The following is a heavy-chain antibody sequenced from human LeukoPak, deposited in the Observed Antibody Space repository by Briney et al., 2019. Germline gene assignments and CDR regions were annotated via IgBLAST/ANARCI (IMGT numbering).Heavy chain of an antibody. CDR1: GYTFTSYY. V-gene: IGHV3-30*18. CDR2: ISYDGSNK. CDR3: AKPADYGYFDY. Sequence: SCKASGYTFTSYYMHWVRQAPGKGLEWVAVISYDGSNKYYADSVKGRFTISRDNSKNTLYLQMNSLRAEDTAVYYCAKPADYGYFDYWGQGTLVTVSS. J-gene: IGHJ4*02. D-gene: IGHD4-17*01.